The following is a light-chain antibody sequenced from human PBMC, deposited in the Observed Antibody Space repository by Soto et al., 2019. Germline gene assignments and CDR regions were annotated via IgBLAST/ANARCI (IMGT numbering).Light chain of an antibody. CDR2: DVS. CDR3: SYNRRGSTLEGA. CDR1: SSDVGGYNY. V-gene: IGLV2-14*01. Sequence: QSVLTQPASVSGSPGQSITISCTGTSSDVGGYNYVSWYQQHPGKAPKLMIYDVSNRPSGVSNRFSGSKSGNTASLTISGLHDGDEAVYYCSYNRRGSTLEGAFGTGTTLTVL. J-gene: IGLJ1*01.